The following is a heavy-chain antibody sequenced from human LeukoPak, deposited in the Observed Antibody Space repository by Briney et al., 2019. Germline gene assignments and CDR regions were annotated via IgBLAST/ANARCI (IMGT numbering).Heavy chain of an antibody. CDR1: GYTFTGYY. J-gene: IGHJ4*02. CDR3: ARAPISGYPQVYFDY. CDR2: INPNSGGT. V-gene: IGHV1-2*02. Sequence: ASVKVSCKASGYTFTGYYMHWVRQAPGQGLEWMGWINPNSGGTNYAQKFQGRVTMTRDTSISTAYMELSRLRSDDTAVYYCARAPISGYPQVYFDYWGQGTLVTVSS. D-gene: IGHD3-22*01.